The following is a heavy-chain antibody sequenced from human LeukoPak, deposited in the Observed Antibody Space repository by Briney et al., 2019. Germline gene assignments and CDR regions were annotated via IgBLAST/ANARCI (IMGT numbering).Heavy chain of an antibody. D-gene: IGHD3-9*01. CDR1: GFTFSSYW. Sequence: GGSLRHSCAASGFTFSSYWMHWVRQAPGKGLVWVSRINSDGSSTSYADSVKGRFTISRDNAKNTLYLQMNSLRAEDTAVYYCARDPILTGYYSYFDYWGQGTLVTVSS. CDR3: ARDPILTGYYSYFDY. CDR2: INSDGSST. J-gene: IGHJ4*02. V-gene: IGHV3-74*01.